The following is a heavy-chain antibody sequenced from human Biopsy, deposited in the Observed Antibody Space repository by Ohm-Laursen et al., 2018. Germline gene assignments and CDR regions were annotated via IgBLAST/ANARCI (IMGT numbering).Heavy chain of an antibody. CDR1: GYSFTSYY. Sequence: VSVKVSCKASGYSFTSYYMHWVRQAPGQGLEWMGMINPSGSTTSYPQIFQGRVTMTRDTSKSTVYMELSSLRSADTAVYFCARNTGWYRDLYYFDYWGQGTLVTVSS. CDR2: INPSGSTT. J-gene: IGHJ4*02. V-gene: IGHV1-46*01. CDR3: ARNTGWYRDLYYFDY. D-gene: IGHD6-19*01.